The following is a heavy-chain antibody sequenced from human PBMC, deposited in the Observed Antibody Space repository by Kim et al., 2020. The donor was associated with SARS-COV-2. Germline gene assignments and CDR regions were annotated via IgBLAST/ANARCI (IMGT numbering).Heavy chain of an antibody. V-gene: IGHV3-74*01. Sequence: DSVEGPFTISRDNAKNTLYLQMNSLSAEDTAVYYCARAHYGGSRHGMDVWGQGTTVTVSS. CDR3: ARAHYGGSRHGMDV. D-gene: IGHD2-15*01. J-gene: IGHJ6*02.